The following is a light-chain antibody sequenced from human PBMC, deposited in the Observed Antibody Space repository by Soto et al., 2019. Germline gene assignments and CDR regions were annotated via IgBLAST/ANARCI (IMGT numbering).Light chain of an antibody. CDR3: QQCNDWPLT. CDR1: QNVRDN. J-gene: IGKJ4*01. Sequence: EILMTQSPATLSVSPGERVTLSCRASQNVRDNLAWYQQKPGQAPRLLIYGASTRAASVPARFGGSGSGTEFTRTISSLQSEDVAVYYCQQCNDWPLTFGGGTRVE. CDR2: GAS. V-gene: IGKV3-15*01.